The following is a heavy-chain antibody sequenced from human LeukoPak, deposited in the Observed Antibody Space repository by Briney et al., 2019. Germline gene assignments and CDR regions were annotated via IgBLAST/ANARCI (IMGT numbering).Heavy chain of an antibody. CDR1: GFTFSSYA. CDR3: AKDIGYGSGSPRAFDI. D-gene: IGHD3-10*01. J-gene: IGHJ3*02. CDR2: ISGSGGST. V-gene: IGHV3-23*01. Sequence: HPGGSLRLSCAASGFTFSSYAMSWVRQAPGKGLEWVSAISGSGGSTYYADSVKGRFTISRDNSKNTLYLQMNSLRAEDTALYYCAKDIGYGSGSPRAFDIWGQGTMVTVSS.